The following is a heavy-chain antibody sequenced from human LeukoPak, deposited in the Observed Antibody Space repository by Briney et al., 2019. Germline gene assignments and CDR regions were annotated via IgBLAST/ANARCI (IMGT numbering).Heavy chain of an antibody. V-gene: IGHV3-7*01. CDR2: IKQDGSEK. J-gene: IGHJ6*02. CDR3: ARDLVGYYDSSGYRYLPYYYYGMDV. Sequence: PGGSLRLSCAASGFTFSSYWMSWVRQAPGKGLEWVANIKQDGSEKYYVDSVKGRFTISRDNAKNSLYLQMNSLRAEDTAVYYCARDLVGYYDSSGYRYLPYYYYGMDVWGQGTTVTVSS. D-gene: IGHD3-22*01. CDR1: GFTFSSYW.